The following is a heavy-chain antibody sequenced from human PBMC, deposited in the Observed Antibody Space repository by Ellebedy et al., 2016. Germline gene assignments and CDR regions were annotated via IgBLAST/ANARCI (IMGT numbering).Heavy chain of an antibody. V-gene: IGHV3-7*01. Sequence: GESLKISXAASGFTFNNFFMSWVRQAPGKGLEWVANIKEDGSEKYYLDSVKGRFTISRDNAKNSLFLQMNSLRVEDTAVYYCARDGSEWSRDYWGQGTLVTVSS. CDR3: ARDGSEWSRDY. J-gene: IGHJ4*02. CDR2: IKEDGSEK. D-gene: IGHD3-3*01. CDR1: GFTFNNFF.